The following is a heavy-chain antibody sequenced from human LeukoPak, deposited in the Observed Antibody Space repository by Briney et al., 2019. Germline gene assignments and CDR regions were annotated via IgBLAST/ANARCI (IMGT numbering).Heavy chain of an antibody. Sequence: GGSLRLSCAASGFTFSSYIMNWVRQAPGKGLEWVSSISSSSSYIYYADSVKGRFTISRDNAKNSLYLQMNSLRAEDTAVYYCARELPRTYCSSTSCPLDYWRQGTLVTVSS. CDR3: ARELPRTYCSSTSCPLDY. CDR2: ISSSSSYI. V-gene: IGHV3-21*01. J-gene: IGHJ4*02. D-gene: IGHD2-2*01. CDR1: GFTFSSYI.